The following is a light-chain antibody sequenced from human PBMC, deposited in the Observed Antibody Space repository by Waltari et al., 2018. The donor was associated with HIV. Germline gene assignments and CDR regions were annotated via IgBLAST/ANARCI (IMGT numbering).Light chain of an antibody. CDR1: KNIGAY. CDR2: VST. J-gene: IGKJ1*01. CDR3: QQSYLTPRT. V-gene: IGKV1-39*01. Sequence: DVQMNQSPPALTASVGDTVPITCRARKNIGAYLNWYQCRPGRAPTLLIYVSTTLQSGVPSRFMGSGYVTDFDLTITDLQFEGFVVDLCQQSYLTPRTFGQGT.